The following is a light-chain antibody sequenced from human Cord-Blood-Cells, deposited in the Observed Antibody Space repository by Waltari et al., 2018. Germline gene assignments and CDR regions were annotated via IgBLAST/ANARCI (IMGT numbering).Light chain of an antibody. CDR2: DAS. V-gene: IGKV3-11*01. J-gene: IGKJ1*01. Sequence: DIVLTQSPATLCLSPGERATLSFRASQSVSSYLAWYQQKPGQAPRLLMYDASNSASGVPARFSGRGSGTDFTLTCRSLEPEDFAVYYCQQRMNVLWTFGQGPKVEIK. CDR3: QQRMNVLWT. CDR1: QSVSSY.